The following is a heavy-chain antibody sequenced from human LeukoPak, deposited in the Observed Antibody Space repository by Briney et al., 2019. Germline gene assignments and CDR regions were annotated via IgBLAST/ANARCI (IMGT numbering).Heavy chain of an antibody. J-gene: IGHJ4*02. D-gene: IGHD3-9*01. CDR2: ISSDGSNK. Sequence: PGGSLRLSCAASGFTCISYAMHWVRQAPGKGAEWVAVISSDGSNKYYADSVKGRFTISRDNSKNTLYLQMNSLSAEDTAVYYCASQYYIILSGHYTSIDYWGQGTLVTVSS. CDR1: GFTCISYA. CDR3: ASQYYIILSGHYTSIDY. V-gene: IGHV3-30*04.